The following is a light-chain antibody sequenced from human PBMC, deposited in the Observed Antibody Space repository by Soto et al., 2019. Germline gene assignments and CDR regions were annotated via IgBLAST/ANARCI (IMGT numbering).Light chain of an antibody. J-gene: IGKJ1*01. CDR1: QSLSNN. Sequence: EIVMTQSPATLSVSPGERATLSCRASQSLSNNLAWYQQKPGQAPRLLIYGASTRATGVPARFSANGSGTEFTLTISSLQSEDFAVYYCQQYNNWPRTFGQGTKVDIK. CDR2: GAS. V-gene: IGKV3-15*01. CDR3: QQYNNWPRT.